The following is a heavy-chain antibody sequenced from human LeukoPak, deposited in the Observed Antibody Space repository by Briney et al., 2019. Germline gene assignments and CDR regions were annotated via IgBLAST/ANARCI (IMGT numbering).Heavy chain of an antibody. CDR3: ASNDRWIGPQGAFDI. V-gene: IGHV5-51*01. Sequence: GESLKISCKGSGYSFTSYWIGWVRQMPGKGLEWMGIIYPGDSDTRYSPSFRGQVTISADKSISTAYLQWSSLKASDTAMYYCASNDRWIGPQGAFDIWGQGTMVTVSS. D-gene: IGHD1-1*01. CDR1: GYSFTSYW. J-gene: IGHJ3*02. CDR2: IYPGDSDT.